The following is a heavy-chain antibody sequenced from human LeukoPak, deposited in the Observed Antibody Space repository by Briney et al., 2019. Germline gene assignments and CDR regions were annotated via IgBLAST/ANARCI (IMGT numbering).Heavy chain of an antibody. D-gene: IGHD3-10*01. CDR2: IYTSGST. Sequence: PSETLSLTCTVSGGSISSYYWSWIRQPAGKRLEWIGRIYTSGSTNYNPSLKSRVTMSVDTSKNHFSLKLSSVTAADTAVYYCXXXXXXXFXELFSRLTSTPRYYFDYWGQGTLVTVSS. J-gene: IGHJ4*02. V-gene: IGHV4-4*07. CDR1: GGSISSYY. CDR3: XXXXXXXFXELFSRLTSTPRYYFDY.